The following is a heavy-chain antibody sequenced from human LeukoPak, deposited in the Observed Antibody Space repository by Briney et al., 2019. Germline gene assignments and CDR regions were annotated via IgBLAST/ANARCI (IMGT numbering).Heavy chain of an antibody. CDR3: ARGTIAAPGTDY. D-gene: IGHD6-13*01. CDR2: LKQDGSEK. Sequence: GGALRLSCAAPGFTFCGYLMDWGRQAPGKGLGWVANLKQDGSEKHFADSVKGRFTISRDNAENSLYLQMNSLRAEDTAMYYCARGTIAAPGTDYWGQGTLVTVSS. V-gene: IGHV3-7*01. CDR1: GFTFCGYL. J-gene: IGHJ4*02.